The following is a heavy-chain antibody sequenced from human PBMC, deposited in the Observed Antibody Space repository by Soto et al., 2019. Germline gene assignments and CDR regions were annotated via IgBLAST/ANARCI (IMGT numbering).Heavy chain of an antibody. CDR1: EFTFSNYA. CDR2: ISGRGGST. CDR3: AKAGGNYYPFDY. J-gene: IGHJ4*02. D-gene: IGHD3-22*01. Sequence: GGSLRLSCAASEFTFSNYAMSWVRQAPGKGLEWVSTISGRGGSTYYADSVKGRFTNSRDSSKNTLYLQMNSLRAEDTAVYYCAKAGGNYYPFDYWGLGTLVTVSS. V-gene: IGHV3-23*01.